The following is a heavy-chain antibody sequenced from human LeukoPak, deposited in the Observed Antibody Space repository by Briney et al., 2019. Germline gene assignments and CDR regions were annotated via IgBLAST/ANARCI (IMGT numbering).Heavy chain of an antibody. CDR3: ARPQGRTTVVIFDY. D-gene: IGHD4-23*01. Sequence: ASVKVSCKASGYTFTGYYMHWVRQAPGQGLEWMGWTNPNSGGTNYAQKFQGRVTMTRDTSISTAYMELSRLRSDDTAVYYCARPQGRTTVVIFDYWGQGTLVTVSS. J-gene: IGHJ4*02. CDR2: TNPNSGGT. V-gene: IGHV1-2*02. CDR1: GYTFTGYY.